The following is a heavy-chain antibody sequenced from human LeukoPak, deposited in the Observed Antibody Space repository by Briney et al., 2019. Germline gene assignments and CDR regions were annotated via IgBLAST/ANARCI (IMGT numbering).Heavy chain of an antibody. CDR3: ARKGRDYYFDY. Sequence: ASVKVSCKASGGTFSSYTISWARQAPGQGLEWMGGIIPIFGTANYAQKFQGRVTITADESTSTAYMGLSSLRSEDTAVYYCARKGRDYYFDYWGQGTLVTVSS. CDR2: IIPIFGTA. V-gene: IGHV1-69*13. D-gene: IGHD2-21*02. CDR1: GGTFSSYT. J-gene: IGHJ4*02.